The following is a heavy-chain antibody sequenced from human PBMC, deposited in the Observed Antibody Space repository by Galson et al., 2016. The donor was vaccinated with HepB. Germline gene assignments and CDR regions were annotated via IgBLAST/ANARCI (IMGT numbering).Heavy chain of an antibody. CDR2: VYYSGNT. Sequence: SETLSLTCTVSGGSISVYYWDWIRQPPGKGLEWIGNVYYSGNTKYNPSLKSRVTISVDTSKNQFSLKLSSVTAADTAVYYCARDDSGGWYGFHYGMDVWGQGTTVTVSS. V-gene: IGHV4-59*01. CDR1: GGSISVYY. J-gene: IGHJ6*02. CDR3: ARDDSGGWYGFHYGMDV. D-gene: IGHD6-19*01.